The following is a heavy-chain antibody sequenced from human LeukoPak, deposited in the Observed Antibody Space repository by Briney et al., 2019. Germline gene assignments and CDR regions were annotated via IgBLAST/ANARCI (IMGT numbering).Heavy chain of an antibody. J-gene: IGHJ4*02. D-gene: IGHD1-26*01. CDR1: GFTFSSYS. V-gene: IGHV3-21*01. CDR2: ISSSSYI. Sequence: GGSLRLSCAASGFTFSSYSMNWVRQAPGKGLEWVSSISSSSYIYYADSVKGRFTISRDNAKNSLYLQMNSLRAEDTAVYYCARDGGSYQFDYWGQGTLVTVSS. CDR3: ARDGGSYQFDY.